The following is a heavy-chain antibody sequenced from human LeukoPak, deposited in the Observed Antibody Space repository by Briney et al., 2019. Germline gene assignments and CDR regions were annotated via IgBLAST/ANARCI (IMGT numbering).Heavy chain of an antibody. CDR3: ARPVHPDY. Sequence: SETLSLTCAVYGGSFSGNYWSWIRQPPGKGLEWIGDINHSGTTNYSPSLKSRVTISVDTSKNQFSLKLSSVTAADTAVYYCARPVHPDYWGQGTLVTVSS. CDR1: GGSFSGNY. D-gene: IGHD4-17*01. J-gene: IGHJ4*02. V-gene: IGHV4-34*01. CDR2: INHSGTT.